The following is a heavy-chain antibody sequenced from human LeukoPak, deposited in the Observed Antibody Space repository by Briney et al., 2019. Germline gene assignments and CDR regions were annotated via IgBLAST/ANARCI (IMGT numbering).Heavy chain of an antibody. CDR2: ISGSGGST. CDR3: ASQGMATVVPLRYEN. D-gene: IGHD5-24*01. Sequence: PGGSLRLSCAASGFTFSSYAMSWVRQAPGKGLEWVSAISGSGGSTYYADSVKGRFTISRDNSKNTLYLQMNSLRAEDTAVYYCASQGMATVVPLRYENWGQGTLVTVSS. CDR1: GFTFSSYA. V-gene: IGHV3-23*01. J-gene: IGHJ4*02.